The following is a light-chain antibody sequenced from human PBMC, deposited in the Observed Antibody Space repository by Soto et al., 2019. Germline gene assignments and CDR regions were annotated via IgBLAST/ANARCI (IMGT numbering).Light chain of an antibody. CDR2: KAS. CDR3: QQGYSTTPIT. Sequence: DIQMTQSPSTLSASVGDRVTITCRASQSISSWLAWYQQKPGKAPKLLIYKASSLESGVPSRFSGSGSGTEFTLTISSLQPDDFATYYCQQGYSTTPITFGQGTRLEI. CDR1: QSISSW. V-gene: IGKV1-5*03. J-gene: IGKJ5*01.